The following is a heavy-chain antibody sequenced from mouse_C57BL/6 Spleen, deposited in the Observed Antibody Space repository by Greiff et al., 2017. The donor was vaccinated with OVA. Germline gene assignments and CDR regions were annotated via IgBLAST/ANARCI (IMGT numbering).Heavy chain of an antibody. J-gene: IGHJ3*01. CDR3: ARGLYYDYDGFAY. Sequence: QPGTELVKPGASVKLSCKASGYTFTSYWMHWVKQRPGQGLEWIGNINPSNGGTNYNEKFKSKATLTVDKSSSTAYMQLSSLTSEDSAVYYGARGLYYDYDGFAYWGQGTLVTVSA. D-gene: IGHD2-4*01. CDR1: GYTFTSYW. CDR2: INPSNGGT. V-gene: IGHV1-53*01.